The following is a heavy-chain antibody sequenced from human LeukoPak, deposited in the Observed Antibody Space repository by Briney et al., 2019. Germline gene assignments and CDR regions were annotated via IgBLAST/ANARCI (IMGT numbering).Heavy chain of an antibody. CDR2: IYYSGSP. J-gene: IGHJ4*02. Sequence: PSETLSLTCTVSGGPISSSSYYWGWIRQPPGKGLEWIGSIYYSGSPYYNPSLKSRVTISVDTSKSQFSLKLSSVTAADTAVYYCARTIVGATNGYLDYWGQGTLVTVSS. CDR1: GGPISSSSYY. V-gene: IGHV4-39*01. CDR3: ARTIVGATNGYLDY. D-gene: IGHD1-26*01.